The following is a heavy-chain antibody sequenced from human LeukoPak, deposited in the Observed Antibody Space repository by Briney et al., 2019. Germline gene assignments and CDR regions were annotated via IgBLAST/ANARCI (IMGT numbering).Heavy chain of an antibody. CDR2: IWYDGSNK. J-gene: IGHJ4*02. CDR1: VFTFSSYG. CDR3: ARDSGSGYYSLFDY. V-gene: IGHV3-33*01. Sequence: GGSLRLSCAASVFTFSSYGMHWVRQAPGKGLEWVAAIWYDGSNKYYADSVKGRFTISRDNSKNTLYLQMNSLRAEDTAVYYCARDSGSGYYSLFDYWGQGTLVTVSS. D-gene: IGHD3-22*01.